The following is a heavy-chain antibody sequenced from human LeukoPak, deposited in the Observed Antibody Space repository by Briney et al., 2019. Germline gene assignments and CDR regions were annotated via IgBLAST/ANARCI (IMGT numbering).Heavy chain of an antibody. CDR2: IRYDGSNK. V-gene: IGHV3-30*02. D-gene: IGHD3-3*01. CDR1: GFTFSSYG. CDR3: AKSRTIFGVVMGALDY. Sequence: PGGSLRLSCAASGFTFSSYGMHWVRQAPGKGLEWVAFIRYDGSNKYYADSVKGRFTISRDNSKNTLYLQMNSLRAEDTAVYYCAKSRTIFGVVMGALDYWGQGTLVTVSS. J-gene: IGHJ4*02.